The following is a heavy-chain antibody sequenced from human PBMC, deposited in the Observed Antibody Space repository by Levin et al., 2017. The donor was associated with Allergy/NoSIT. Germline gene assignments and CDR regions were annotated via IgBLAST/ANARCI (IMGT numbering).Heavy chain of an antibody. D-gene: IGHD3-3*01. CDR3: ANGFSPDY. J-gene: IGHJ4*02. CDR2: ISGSGGAT. CDR1: GFTFNTYG. V-gene: IGHV3-23*01. Sequence: PGGSLRLSCAASGFTFNTYGISWVRQAPGKGLEWVSGISGSGGATYYADSVKGRFTISRDNSKNTLYLQMNSLRVEDTAIYYCANGFSPDYWGQGTLVTVSS.